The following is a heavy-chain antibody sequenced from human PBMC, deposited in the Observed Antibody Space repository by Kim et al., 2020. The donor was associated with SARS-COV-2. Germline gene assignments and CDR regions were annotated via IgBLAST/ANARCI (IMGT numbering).Heavy chain of an antibody. CDR3: ARGLPGSMRWSWFFDY. J-gene: IGHJ4*02. CDR1: GGSFTSSHW. Sequence: SETLSLTCAVSGGSFTSSHWWSWVRQPPGRGLEFLGEVYHTGSTKYNPSLNNRLTISLDKSKNQFSLTLTSVTAADTAIYYCARGLPGSMRWSWFFDYWGQGTLVTVSS. CDR2: VYHTGST. D-gene: IGHD3-22*01. V-gene: IGHV4-4*02.